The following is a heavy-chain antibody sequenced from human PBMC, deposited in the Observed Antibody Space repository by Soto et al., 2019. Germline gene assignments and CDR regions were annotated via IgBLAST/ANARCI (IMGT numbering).Heavy chain of an antibody. D-gene: IGHD6-25*01. CDR3: GSVRPSGYVLS. CDR2: IHYSGST. J-gene: IGHJ5*02. CDR1: GDSIGTTHSY. Sequence: SETLSLTCTVSGDSIGTTHSYWAWIRQSPGKGLEWIGNIHYSGSTYYMPSLRSRVTISIDTSKNQFSLRLASVTAADTAFYYCGSVRPSGYVLSWGQGTLVTVSS. V-gene: IGHV4-39*07.